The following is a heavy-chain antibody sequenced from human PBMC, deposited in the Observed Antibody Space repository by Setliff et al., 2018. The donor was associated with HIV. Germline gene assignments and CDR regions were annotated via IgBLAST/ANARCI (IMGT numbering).Heavy chain of an antibody. CDR2: VNPNSGDA. CDR1: GYTFTGHY. V-gene: IGHV1-2*02. CDR3: ARNFGLSPSGKYYYYYGMDI. Sequence: ASVKVSCKASGYTFTGHYLHWVRQAPGQGLEWLGWVNPNSGDAIYARNFQGRVTMTRDTSINAAYMELRGLRSDDTAVYYCARNFGLSPSGKYYYYYGMDIWGQGTTGTVSS. D-gene: IGHD3-10*01. J-gene: IGHJ6*02.